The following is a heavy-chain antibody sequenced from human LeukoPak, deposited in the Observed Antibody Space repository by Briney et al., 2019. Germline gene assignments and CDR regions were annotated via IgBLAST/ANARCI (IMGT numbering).Heavy chain of an antibody. CDR2: ISSSSSYI. D-gene: IGHD3-10*01. Sequence: GGSLRLSCAAFGFTFSSYSMKWVRQAPGKGLGWVSSISSSSSYIYYADSVKGRFTISRDNAKNSLYLQMNSLRAEDTAVYYCARDYGVNWFDPWGQGTLVTVSS. J-gene: IGHJ5*02. V-gene: IGHV3-21*01. CDR3: ARDYGVNWFDP. CDR1: GFTFSSYS.